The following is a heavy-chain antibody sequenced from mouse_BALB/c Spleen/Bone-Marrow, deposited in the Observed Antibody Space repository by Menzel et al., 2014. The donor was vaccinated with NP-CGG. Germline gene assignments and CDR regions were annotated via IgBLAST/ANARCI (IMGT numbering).Heavy chain of an antibody. Sequence: EVQRVESGGELVKPGASVKLSCTASGFNIKDTYMHWVQPRPEQGLEWIGRINPANGKTKYDPTFQGKVIITGDTASNTASLQLSSLTSEDTVVYYCARWECYVMGYWGQGPSVTVPS. CDR2: INPANGKT. V-gene: IGHV14-3*02. CDR1: GFNIKDTY. CDR3: ARWECYVMGY. J-gene: IGHJ4*01. D-gene: IGHD4-1*01.